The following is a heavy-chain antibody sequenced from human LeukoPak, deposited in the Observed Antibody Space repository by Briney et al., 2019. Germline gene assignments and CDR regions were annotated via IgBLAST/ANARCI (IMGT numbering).Heavy chain of an antibody. V-gene: IGHV4-59*08. D-gene: IGHD4-17*01. CDR2: IFYSGST. J-gene: IGHJ4*02. Sequence: SETLSLTCTASGGSISSYYWSWIRQPPGKGLEWIGYIFYSGSTNYNPSLKSRVTISVDTSKNQFSLKLSSVTAADTAVYYCARGGTMTTVPLWGQGTLVTVSS. CDR1: GGSISSYY. CDR3: ARGGTMTTVPL.